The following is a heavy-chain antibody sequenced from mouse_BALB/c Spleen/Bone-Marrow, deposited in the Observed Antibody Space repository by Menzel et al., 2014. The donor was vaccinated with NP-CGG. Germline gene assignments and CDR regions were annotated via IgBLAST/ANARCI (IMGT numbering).Heavy chain of an antibody. V-gene: IGHV3-6*02. CDR1: GYSITSGYY. D-gene: IGHD1-1*01. CDR3: ASLITTVARV. J-gene: IGHJ1*01. CDR2: ISYDGSN. Sequence: VQLQQSGPGLVKPSQSLSLTCSVTGYSITSGYYWNWIRQFPGNKLEWMGYISYDGSNNYNPSLENRISITRDTSKNQFFLKLNSVTTEDTATYYCASLITTVARVWGAGTTVTVSS.